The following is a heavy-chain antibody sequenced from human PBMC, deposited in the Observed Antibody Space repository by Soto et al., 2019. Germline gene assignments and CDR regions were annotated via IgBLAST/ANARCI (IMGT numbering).Heavy chain of an antibody. D-gene: IGHD1-1*01. J-gene: IGHJ4*02. CDR3: ARGSGIVALPGELEDVNYDY. CDR2: INESGST. CDR1: GQSFSGHS. V-gene: IGHV4-34*01. Sequence: QVQLQQWGAGLVKPSETLSLSCAVYGQSFSGHSWAWIRQPPGKGLEWIGEINESGSTYYNPSLKSRVTISTVTSKNQFSLKLSSVSAAVTAAYFCARGSGIVALPGELEDVNYDYWGQGTLVNVSS.